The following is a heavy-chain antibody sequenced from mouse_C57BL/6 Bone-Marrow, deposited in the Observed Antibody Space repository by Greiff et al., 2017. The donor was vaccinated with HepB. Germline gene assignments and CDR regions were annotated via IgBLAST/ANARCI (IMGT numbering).Heavy chain of an antibody. CDR1: GYAFSSSW. CDR2: IYPGDGDT. D-gene: IGHD2-5*01. Sequence: QVQLQQSGPELVKPGASVKISCKASGYAFSSSWMNWVKQRPGKGLEWIGRIYPGDGDTNYNGKFKGKATLTADKSSSTAYMQLSSLTSEDSAVYFCARRGYSNYGYAMDYWGQGTSVTVSS. CDR3: ARRGYSNYGYAMDY. V-gene: IGHV1-82*01. J-gene: IGHJ4*01.